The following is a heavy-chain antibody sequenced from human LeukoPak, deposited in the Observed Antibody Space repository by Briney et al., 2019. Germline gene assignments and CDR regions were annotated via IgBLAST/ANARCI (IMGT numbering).Heavy chain of an antibody. Sequence: ASVKVSCKASGYTFTGYYMHWVRQAPGQGLEWMGWISAYNGNTNYAQKLQGRVTMTTDTSTSTAYMELRSLRSDDTAVYYCARSAYVSTFDYWGQGTLVTVSS. D-gene: IGHD5-12*01. CDR3: ARSAYVSTFDY. J-gene: IGHJ4*02. CDR2: ISAYNGNT. V-gene: IGHV1-18*04. CDR1: GYTFTGYY.